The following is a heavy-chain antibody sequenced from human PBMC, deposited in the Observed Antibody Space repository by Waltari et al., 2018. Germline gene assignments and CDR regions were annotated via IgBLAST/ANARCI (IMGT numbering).Heavy chain of an antibody. CDR1: GGSITSSRHY. CDR2: ISYTGAT. V-gene: IGHV4-39*01. D-gene: IGHD5-12*01. CDR3: ATYIGASVGTAAFDV. Sequence: QLQLQESGPGLVKPSETLSLTCSVSGGSITSSRHYWGWIRQPPGQGLEWIGTISYTGATYSSPSLNSRFTVSRDTSKNQLSLTLGSVTASDTAVYYCATYIGASVGTAAFDVWGQGAMVTVSS. J-gene: IGHJ3*01.